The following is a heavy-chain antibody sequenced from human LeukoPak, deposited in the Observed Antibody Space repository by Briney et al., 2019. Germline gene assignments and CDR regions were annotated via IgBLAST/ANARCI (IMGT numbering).Heavy chain of an antibody. Sequence: SETLSLTCTVSGGSISSYYWSWIRQPPGKGLEWIAYIYYSGSTNYNPSLKSRVTISVDTSKNQFSLKLSSVTAEDTAVYYCARAHTDYNILTGYYEFDYWGQGTLVTVSS. J-gene: IGHJ4*02. CDR2: IYYSGST. D-gene: IGHD3-9*01. CDR1: GGSISSYY. CDR3: ARAHTDYNILTGYYEFDY. V-gene: IGHV4-59*01.